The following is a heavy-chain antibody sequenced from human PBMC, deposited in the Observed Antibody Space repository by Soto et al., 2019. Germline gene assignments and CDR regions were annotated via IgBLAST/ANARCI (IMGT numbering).Heavy chain of an antibody. CDR1: GGTFSRYS. J-gene: IGHJ6*02. CDR3: AREDRDRETGLVPAAIDGMDV. V-gene: IGHV1-69*08. D-gene: IGHD2-2*01. CDR2: IIPVFGIA. Sequence: QVQLVQSGAEVKKPGSSVKVSCKASGGTFSRYSFTWVRQAPGHGLEWMGRIIPVFGIASYAQKFQGRVTSTADKSTSTAYMEVSSLRSEDTAVYYCAREDRDRETGLVPAAIDGMDVWGQGTTVTVSS.